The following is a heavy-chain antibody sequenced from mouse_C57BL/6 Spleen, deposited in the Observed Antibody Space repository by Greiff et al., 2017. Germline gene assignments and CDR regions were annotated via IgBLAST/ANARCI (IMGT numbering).Heavy chain of an antibody. CDR3: AIPYYGSSYDYAMDY. D-gene: IGHD1-1*01. CDR2: IHPNSGST. Sequence: QVQLKQPGAELVKPGASVKLSCKASGYTFTRYWMHWVKQRPGQGLEWIGMIHPNSGSTNYTEKFQSKATLTVDKSSSTAYMQRSSLTSDDSADYDCAIPYYGSSYDYAMDYWGQGTSVTVSS. J-gene: IGHJ4*01. CDR1: GYTFTRYW. V-gene: IGHV1-64*01.